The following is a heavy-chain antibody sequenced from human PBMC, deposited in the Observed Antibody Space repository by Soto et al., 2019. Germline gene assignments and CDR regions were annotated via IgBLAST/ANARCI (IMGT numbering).Heavy chain of an antibody. CDR1: GFNFDNAW. Sequence: EVQLVESGGGLVKPGGSLRLSCATSGFNFDNAWMTWVRQAPGKGLEGVGHIKRMIDVGTTNYAGPVKGRFTISRDDAKTTLYLKMNSLKTEDTSMYFCTTGFYTYALDYWGQGTLVTVSS. D-gene: IGHD5-18*01. CDR3: TTGFYTYALDY. CDR2: IKRMIDVGTT. V-gene: IGHV3-15*01. J-gene: IGHJ4*02.